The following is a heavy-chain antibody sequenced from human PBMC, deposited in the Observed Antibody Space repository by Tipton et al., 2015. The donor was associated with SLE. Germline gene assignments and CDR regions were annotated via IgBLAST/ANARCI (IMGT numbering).Heavy chain of an antibody. CDR3: ARRPASRSYYSAYYYDYMDV. Sequence: TLSLTCTVSGGSISNYYWSWIRQSPGRGLEWIGYIHYSGSTNYNPSLKTRVTISVDTSKNQFSLKLHSVTAADTAIYYCARRPASRSYYSAYYYDYMDVWGKGTTVTVSS. D-gene: IGHD3-10*01. J-gene: IGHJ6*03. CDR2: IHYSGST. CDR1: GGSISNYY. V-gene: IGHV4-59*01.